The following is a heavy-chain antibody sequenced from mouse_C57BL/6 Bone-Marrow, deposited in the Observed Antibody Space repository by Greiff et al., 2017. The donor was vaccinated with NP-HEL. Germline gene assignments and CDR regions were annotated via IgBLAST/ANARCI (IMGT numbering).Heavy chain of an antibody. CDR2: IWSGGST. V-gene: IGHV2-2*01. J-gene: IGHJ3*01. CDR1: GFSLTSYG. D-gene: IGHD1-1*01. Sequence: QVQLQQSGPVLVQPSQSLSITCTVSGFSLTSYGVHWVRQSPGQGLEWLGVIWSGGSTNYNAAFISRLSISKYNSKGQVFFKRNRLQADDAAIYYCSRITTPFAYGGQGTRVTVSA. CDR3: SRITTPFAY.